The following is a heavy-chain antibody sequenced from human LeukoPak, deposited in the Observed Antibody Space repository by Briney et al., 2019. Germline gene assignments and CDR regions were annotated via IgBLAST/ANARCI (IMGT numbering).Heavy chain of an antibody. CDR3: ARAPKDSSSWYSGGFDY. CDR2: ISYDGSNK. J-gene: IGHJ4*02. D-gene: IGHD6-13*01. Sequence: EGSLRLSCAASGFTFSTYTIHWVRQAPGKGLEWVAVISYDGSNKYYADSVKGRFTISRDNSKNTLYLQMNSLRAEDTAVYYRARAPKDSSSWYSGGFDYWGQGTLVTVSS. V-gene: IGHV3-30*04. CDR1: GFTFSTYT.